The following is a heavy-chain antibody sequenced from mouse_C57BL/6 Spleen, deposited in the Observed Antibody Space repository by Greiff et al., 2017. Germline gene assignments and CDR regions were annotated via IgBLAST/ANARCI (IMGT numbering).Heavy chain of an antibody. D-gene: IGHD1-1*01. V-gene: IGHV1-18*01. Sequence: EVQLQQSGPELVKPGASVKIPCKASGYTFTDYNLDWVKQSHGKSLEWIGDINPNNGGTIYNQKFKGKATLTVDKSSSTAYMELRSLTSEDTAVYYCASYYYSSRFAYWGQGTLVTVSA. CDR3: ASYYYSSRFAY. CDR1: GYTFTDYN. CDR2: INPNNGGT. J-gene: IGHJ3*01.